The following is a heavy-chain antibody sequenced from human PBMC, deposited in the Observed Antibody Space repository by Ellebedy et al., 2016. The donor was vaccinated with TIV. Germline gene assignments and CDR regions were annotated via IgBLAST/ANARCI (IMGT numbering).Heavy chain of an antibody. Sequence: ASVKVSCXASGYTFTTCDINWVRQATGQGLEWMGWMNPNSGNSAYAQKFQGRVTMTRNTSVTTAYMELSSLRSDDTAVYFCARRPGGYFDGSGYQVGYHYGLDVWGQGTTVTVTS. D-gene: IGHD3-22*01. CDR2: MNPNSGNS. J-gene: IGHJ6*02. V-gene: IGHV1-8*01. CDR1: GYTFTTCD. CDR3: ARRPGGYFDGSGYQVGYHYGLDV.